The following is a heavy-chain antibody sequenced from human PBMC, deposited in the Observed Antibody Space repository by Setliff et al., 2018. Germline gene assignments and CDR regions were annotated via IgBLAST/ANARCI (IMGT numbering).Heavy chain of an antibody. CDR2: IIPILGIV. D-gene: IGHD3-10*01. J-gene: IGHJ4*02. CDR1: GGTFSSYA. CDR3: AREALQRAGLYFFDI. Sequence: SVKVSCKASGGTFSSYAISWVRQAPGQGLEWMGGIIPILGIVNYAQKFQGRVTITADESTSTAYMELRSLESEDTAVYYCAREALQRAGLYFFDIWGQGMLVTVSS. V-gene: IGHV1-69*10.